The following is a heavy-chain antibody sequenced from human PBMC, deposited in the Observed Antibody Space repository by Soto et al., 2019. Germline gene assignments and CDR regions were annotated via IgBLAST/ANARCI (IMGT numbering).Heavy chain of an antibody. D-gene: IGHD1-26*01. V-gene: IGHV3-23*01. CDR3: AREGGSYPYYFDY. Sequence: EVPLLESGGGLVQPGGSLRLSCAASALTLSRYAMNWVRQAPGKGLEWVSTISGGGGSTYYADSVQGRFTISRDNSKNTRYLQMNSLRVEDTAVYYCAREGGSYPYYFDYWGQGTMVTVSS. J-gene: IGHJ4*02. CDR2: ISGGGGST. CDR1: ALTLSRYA.